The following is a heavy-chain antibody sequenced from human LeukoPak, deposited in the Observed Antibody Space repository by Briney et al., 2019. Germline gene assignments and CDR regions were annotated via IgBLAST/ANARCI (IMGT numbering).Heavy chain of an antibody. J-gene: IGHJ4*02. CDR1: GFILSDYY. D-gene: IGHD3-22*01. CDR2: ISGSGTTT. CDR3: VRGPSDSSLPGY. V-gene: IGHV3-11*01. Sequence: GGSLRLSCAGPGFILSDYYMSWIRQAPGKGLEWLSYISGSGTTTFYADSVRGRFTISRDNANNSLYLQMNSLRAEDTAVYYCVRGPSDSSLPGYWGQGTLVTVSS.